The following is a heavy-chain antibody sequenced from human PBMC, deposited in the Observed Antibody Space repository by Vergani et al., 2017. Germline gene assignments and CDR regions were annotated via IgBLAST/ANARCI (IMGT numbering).Heavy chain of an antibody. V-gene: IGHV4-61*02. CDR1: GGSISSGSYY. Sequence: QVQLPESGPGLVKPSQTLSLTCTVSGGSISSGSYYWSWIRQPAGKGLEWIGRIYTSGSTNYNPSLKSRVTISGDTSKNQFSLKLSSVTAADTAVYYCASWGVLSVRGAFDIWGQGTMVTVSS. D-gene: IGHD3-10*02. CDR3: ASWGVLSVRGAFDI. J-gene: IGHJ3*02. CDR2: IYTSGST.